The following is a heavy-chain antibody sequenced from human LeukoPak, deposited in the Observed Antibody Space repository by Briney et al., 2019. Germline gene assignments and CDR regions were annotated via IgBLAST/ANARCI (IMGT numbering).Heavy chain of an antibody. CDR2: ISAYNGNT. V-gene: IGHV1-18*01. CDR3: ARDLWSDGYGSGSPFDY. D-gene: IGHD3-10*01. CDR1: GYTFTSDG. Sequence: GESLKISCTSSGYTFTSDGISLVRQAPGQGLEWMGWISAYNGNTNYAQKLQGRVTMTTDTSTSTAYMELRSLRSDDTAVYYCARDLWSDGYGSGSPFDYWGQGTLVTVSS. J-gene: IGHJ4*02.